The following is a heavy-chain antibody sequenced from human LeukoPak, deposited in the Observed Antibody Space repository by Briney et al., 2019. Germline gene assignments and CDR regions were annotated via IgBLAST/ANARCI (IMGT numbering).Heavy chain of an antibody. V-gene: IGHV4-4*07. CDR1: GPSISSYY. D-gene: IGHD6-13*01. Sequence: PSQTLSLTCTVSGPSISSYYWSWIRQPAGKGLEWIVRIYISARTNYNPSLKSRVTMSRDKSKNQFSLTLSSVTAADAAVYYCARTHSSRYNWFDPWGQGTLVTVSS. J-gene: IGHJ5*02. CDR3: ARTHSSRYNWFDP. CDR2: IYISART.